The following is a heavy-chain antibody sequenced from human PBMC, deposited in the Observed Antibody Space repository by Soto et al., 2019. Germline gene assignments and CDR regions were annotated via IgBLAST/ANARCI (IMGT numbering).Heavy chain of an antibody. CDR2: ISGSGHST. V-gene: IGHV3-23*01. CDR1: GFTFSSYA. J-gene: IGHJ4*02. D-gene: IGHD2-8*01. Sequence: GGSLRLSCAASGFTFSSYAMNWVRQAPGKGLEWVSVISGSGHSTYYADSVKGRFTISRDNSKNTLYLQLSSLRAEDTAVYYCAKDSQYCDNNKCYMANYGSAFDNWGQGTLVTVSS. CDR3: AKDSQYCDNNKCYMANYGSAFDN.